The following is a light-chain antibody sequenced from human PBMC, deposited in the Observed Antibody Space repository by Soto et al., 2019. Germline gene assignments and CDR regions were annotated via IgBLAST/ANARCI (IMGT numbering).Light chain of an antibody. CDR2: ESS. CDR1: QNINIY. J-gene: IGKJ3*01. V-gene: IGKV1-39*01. CDR3: QQTSPAQFT. Sequence: DIELTQSPSSLSASVGDRVTVTCRSSQNINIYLNWYQQKPGKAPKLLIFESSNLQSGVPSRFSGSGSRRVLPLTIGVPNREDFQPTFFQQTSPAQFTFAPGTKWISN.